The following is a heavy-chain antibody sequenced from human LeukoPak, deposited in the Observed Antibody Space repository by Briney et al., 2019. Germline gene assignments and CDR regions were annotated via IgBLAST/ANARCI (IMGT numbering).Heavy chain of an antibody. Sequence: ASVKVSCKASGYTFTGYYMHWVRQAPGQGLEWMGWINPNSGGTNYAQKFQGRVTMTRDTSISTAYMELSRLRAEDTAVYYCAKYFASGSYYKLPHWGQGTLVTVSS. CDR1: GYTFTGYY. CDR3: AKYFASGSYYKLPH. D-gene: IGHD3-10*01. CDR2: INPNSGGT. J-gene: IGHJ1*01. V-gene: IGHV1-2*02.